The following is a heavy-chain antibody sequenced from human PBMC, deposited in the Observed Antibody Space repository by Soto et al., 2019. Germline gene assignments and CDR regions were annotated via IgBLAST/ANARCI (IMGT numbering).Heavy chain of an antibody. CDR1: GYSVSSNSAA. J-gene: IGHJ4*02. V-gene: IGHV6-1*01. CDR3: ARGDSSGWSRGGFDY. Sequence: PSQTLSLTYAISGYSVSSNSAAWNWIRQSPSRGLEWLGRTYYRSKWYKDYAVSVKSRITINPDTSKKQFSLQLNSVTPEDTAVYYCARGDSSGWSRGGFDYWGQGTLVTVSS. D-gene: IGHD6-19*01. CDR2: TYYRSKWYK.